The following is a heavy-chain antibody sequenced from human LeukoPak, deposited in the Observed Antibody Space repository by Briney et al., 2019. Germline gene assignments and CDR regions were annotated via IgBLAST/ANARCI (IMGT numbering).Heavy chain of an antibody. CDR2: IYHSGST. J-gene: IGHJ5*02. D-gene: IGHD5-18*01. CDR3: VRDGSYGLSHWFDP. Sequence: PSGTLSLTCAVSGGSISSSDWWSWVRQPPGKGLEWIGEIYHSGSTNYNPSLKSRVTISVDKSKNQFSLKLSSVTAADTAVYYCVRDGSYGLSHWFDPWGQGTLVTVSS. CDR1: GGSISSSDW. V-gene: IGHV4-4*02.